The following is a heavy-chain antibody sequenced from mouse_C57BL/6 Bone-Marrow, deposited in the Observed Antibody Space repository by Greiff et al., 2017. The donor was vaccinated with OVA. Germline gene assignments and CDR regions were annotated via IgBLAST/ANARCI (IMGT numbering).Heavy chain of an antibody. D-gene: IGHD2-4*01. J-gene: IGHJ3*01. CDR2: IDPENGDT. CDR3: TTNDYGPFAY. Sequence: SGAELVRPGASVKLSCTASGFTIKDDYMHWVKQRPEQGLEWIGWIDPENGDTEYASKFQGKATITADTSSNTAYLQLSSLTSEDTAVYYCTTNDYGPFAYWGQGTLVTVSA. V-gene: IGHV14-4*01. CDR1: GFTIKDDY.